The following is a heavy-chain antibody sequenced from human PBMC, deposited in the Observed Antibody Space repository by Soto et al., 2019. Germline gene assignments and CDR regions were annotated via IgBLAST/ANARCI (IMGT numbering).Heavy chain of an antibody. CDR3: ARDRYSSGWYDLDY. J-gene: IGHJ4*02. CDR2: IWYDGSNK. D-gene: IGHD6-19*01. V-gene: IGHV3-33*01. CDR1: GFTFSSYG. Sequence: QVQLVESGGGVVQHGRSLRLSCAASGFTFSSYGMHWVRQAPGKGLEWVAVIWYDGSNKYYADSVKGRFTISRDNSENTLYLQMNSLRAEDTAVYYCARDRYSSGWYDLDYWGQGTLVTVSS.